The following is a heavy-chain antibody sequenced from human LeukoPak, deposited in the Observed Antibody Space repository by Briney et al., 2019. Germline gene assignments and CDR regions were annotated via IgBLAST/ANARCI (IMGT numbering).Heavy chain of an antibody. D-gene: IGHD6-13*01. V-gene: IGHV3-74*01. CDR2: INTDGNIT. CDR1: GFNFNTYW. Sequence: PGGSLRLSCAASGFNFNTYWMHWVRHAPGKGPVWVSRINTDGNITTYADSVKGRFTISRDSAKNALYLQMNSLRAEDTAVYYCTRELSGSSSRHFDYWGQGTLVTVSS. J-gene: IGHJ4*02. CDR3: TRELSGSSSRHFDY.